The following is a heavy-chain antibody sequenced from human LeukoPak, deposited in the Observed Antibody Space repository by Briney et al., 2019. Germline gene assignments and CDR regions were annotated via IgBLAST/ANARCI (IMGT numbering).Heavy chain of an antibody. CDR3: ARHALSSIFGVVMRNAFDI. CDR2: IYYSGST. Sequence: SETLSLTCTVSGGSISSYYWSWIRRPPGKGLEWIGYIYYSGSTNYNPSFKSRVTISVDTSKNQFSLKLSSVTAADTAVYYCARHALSSIFGVVMRNAFDIWGQGTMVTVSS. V-gene: IGHV4-59*08. D-gene: IGHD3-3*01. J-gene: IGHJ3*02. CDR1: GGSISSYY.